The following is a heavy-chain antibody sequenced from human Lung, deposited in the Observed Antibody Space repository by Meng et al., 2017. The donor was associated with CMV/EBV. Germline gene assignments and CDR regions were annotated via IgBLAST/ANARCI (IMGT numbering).Heavy chain of an antibody. CDR2: ISDVGDGT. Sequence: GGSLRLSCAASGFTFSTYAMSWVRQSPGKGLEWVSTISDVGDGTYYADSVKGRFTISRDNSKNILYLQMKGLTAEDTAVYYCATEPGYSSAWDNWGQGTLVTVSS. V-gene: IGHV3-23*01. CDR1: GFTFSTYA. CDR3: ATEPGYSSAWDN. J-gene: IGHJ4*02. D-gene: IGHD2-15*01.